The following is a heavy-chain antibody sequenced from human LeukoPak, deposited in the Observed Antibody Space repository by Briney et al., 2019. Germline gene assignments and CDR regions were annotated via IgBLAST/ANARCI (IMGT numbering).Heavy chain of an antibody. CDR3: ARESGKFDY. V-gene: IGHV3-43*02. CDR1: GLPIGDFA. CDR2: ISGDGVST. J-gene: IGHJ4*02. Sequence: GGSLRLSCVASGLPIGDFAMHWVRQAPGKGLEWVSLISGDGVSTFYADSEKGRFSISRDNSKNSLSLEMNSLRTEDTAMYYCARESGKFDYWGQGTLVAVSS.